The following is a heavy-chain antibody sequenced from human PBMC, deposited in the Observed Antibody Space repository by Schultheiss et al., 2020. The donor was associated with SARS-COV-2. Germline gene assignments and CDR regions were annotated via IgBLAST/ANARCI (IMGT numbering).Heavy chain of an antibody. D-gene: IGHD3-3*01. J-gene: IGHJ4*02. CDR1: GFTFSSYW. V-gene: IGHV3-7*01. Sequence: ESLKISCAASGFTFSSYWMSWVRQAPGKGLEWVANIKQDGSEKYYADSVKGRFTISRDNSKNTLYLQMNSLRAEDTAVYYCAGVDIFGVASDYWGQGTLVTVSS. CDR3: AGVDIFGVASDY. CDR2: IKQDGSEK.